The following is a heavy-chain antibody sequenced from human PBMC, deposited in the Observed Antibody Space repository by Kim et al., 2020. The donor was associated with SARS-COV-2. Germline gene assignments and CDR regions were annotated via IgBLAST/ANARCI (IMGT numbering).Heavy chain of an antibody. J-gene: IGHJ5*02. D-gene: IGHD3-3*01. CDR3: ARGAQYFGVVNWFDP. CDR1: GGTFSSYA. Sequence: SVKVSCKASGGTFSSYAISWVRQAPGQGLDWMGGIIPIFGTANYAQKFQGRVTITADESTSTAYMELSSLRSEDTAVYYCARGAQYFGVVNWFDPWGQGTLVTVSS. CDR2: IIPIFGTA. V-gene: IGHV1-69*13.